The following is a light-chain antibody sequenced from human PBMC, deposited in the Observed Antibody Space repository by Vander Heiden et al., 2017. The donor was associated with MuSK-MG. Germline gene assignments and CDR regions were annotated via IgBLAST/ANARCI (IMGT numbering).Light chain of an antibody. Sequence: QSALTHPASVSGSPGQSITISCTGTSSDVGGYNYVAWYQQHPGKAPKLMIYDVSNRPSGVSNRFSGSKSGNTASRTISGLQAEDEADYYCSSYTSSSTLHYVFGTGTKVTVL. CDR2: DVS. V-gene: IGLV2-14*01. J-gene: IGLJ1*01. CDR3: SSYTSSSTLHYV. CDR1: SSDVGGYNY.